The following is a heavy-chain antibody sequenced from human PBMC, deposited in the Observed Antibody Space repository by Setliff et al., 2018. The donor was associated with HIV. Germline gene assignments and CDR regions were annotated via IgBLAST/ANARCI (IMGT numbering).Heavy chain of an antibody. CDR2: IYYSGST. J-gene: IGHJ6*03. CDR1: GGSISSGGYY. V-gene: IGHV4-31*03. D-gene: IGHD4-17*01. CDR3: ARHKRTMSYDYGGNSYYYYMDV. Sequence: SETLSLTCTVSGGSISSGGYYWSWIRQHPGKGLEWIGYIYYSGSTYYNPSLKSRVTISVDTSKNQFSLKLSSVTAADTAVYYCARHKRTMSYDYGGNSYYYYMDVWGKGTTVTVSS.